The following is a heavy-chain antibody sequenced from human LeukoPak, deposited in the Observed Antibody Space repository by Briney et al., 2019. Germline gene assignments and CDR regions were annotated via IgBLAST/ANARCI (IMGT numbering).Heavy chain of an antibody. CDR1: GFTFRNFW. Sequence: AGSLRLSCAASGFTFRNFWMHWVRPAPGKGLVWVSRINSDGSDTNYAASVKGRFTIPRDNAKNTLSLQMNSLRPDDTAIYYCARGGCSSTSCLVSWGQGTLVTVSS. CDR3: ARGGCSSTSCLVS. J-gene: IGHJ5*02. D-gene: IGHD2-2*01. V-gene: IGHV3-74*01. CDR2: INSDGSDT.